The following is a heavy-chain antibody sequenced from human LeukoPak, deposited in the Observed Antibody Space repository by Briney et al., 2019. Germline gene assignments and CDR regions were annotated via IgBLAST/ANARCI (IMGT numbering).Heavy chain of an antibody. CDR3: ARAPTWDRYYFDY. CDR2: IYFSGSA. CDR1: GGSISSYY. J-gene: IGHJ4*02. V-gene: IGHV4-59*01. Sequence: SETLSLTCTFSGGSISSYYWSWIRQPPGKGLEWIRNIYFSGSASYNPSLKSRVTISVDTSKNQFSLKVSSVTTADTAVYYCARAPTWDRYYFDYWGQETLVTVSS. D-gene: IGHD1-26*01.